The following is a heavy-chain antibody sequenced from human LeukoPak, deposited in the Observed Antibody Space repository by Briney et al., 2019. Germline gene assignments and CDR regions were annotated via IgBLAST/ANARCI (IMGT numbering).Heavy chain of an antibody. CDR2: IIPIFGTA. Sequence: SVKVSCKASGGTFSSYAISWVRQAPGQGLEWMGGIIPIFGTANYAQKFQGRVTITADESTSTAYMELSSLRSEDTAVYYCARNNEYCSSTSCYESYFDYWGQGTLVTVSS. J-gene: IGHJ4*02. CDR3: ARNNEYCSSTSCYESYFDY. CDR1: GGTFSSYA. V-gene: IGHV1-69*13. D-gene: IGHD2-2*01.